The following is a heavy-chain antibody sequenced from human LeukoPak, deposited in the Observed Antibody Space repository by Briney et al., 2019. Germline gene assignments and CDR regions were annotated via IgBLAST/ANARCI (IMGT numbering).Heavy chain of an antibody. CDR1: GFTFSSYA. D-gene: IGHD6-19*01. CDR2: ISGSGGST. Sequence: GGSLRLSCAAFGFTFSSYAMSWVRQAPGKGLEWVSAISGSGGSTYYADSVKGRFTISRDNSKNTLYLQMNSLRAEDTAVYYCAKQYSSGWSDYYYGMDVWGQGTTVTVSS. V-gene: IGHV3-23*01. J-gene: IGHJ6*02. CDR3: AKQYSSGWSDYYYGMDV.